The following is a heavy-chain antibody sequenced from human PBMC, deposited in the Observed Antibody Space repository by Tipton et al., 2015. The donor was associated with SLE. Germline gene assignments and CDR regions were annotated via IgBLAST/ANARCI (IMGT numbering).Heavy chain of an antibody. V-gene: IGHV3-33*01. Sequence: RSLRLSCAASGFTFSSYGMHWVRQAPGKGLEWVAVIWYDGSNKYYADSVKGRFTISRDNSKNTLYLQMNSLRAEDTAVYYCARGSGGRQLGYWGQGTLVTVSS. D-gene: IGHD2-15*01. CDR2: IWYDGSNK. J-gene: IGHJ4*02. CDR1: GFTFSSYG. CDR3: ARGSGGRQLGY.